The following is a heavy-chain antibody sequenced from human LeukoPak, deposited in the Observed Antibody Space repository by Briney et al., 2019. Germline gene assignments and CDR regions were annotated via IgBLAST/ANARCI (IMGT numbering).Heavy chain of an antibody. Sequence: VGSLRLSCAASGFTVSSNYMTSGREAPGNGLGGVAVLSYDGSNKYYADSVKGRFTISRDNAKNSMYLQMNSLRAEDTALYYCARGSPYYYDDRAFDIWGQGTMVTVSS. CDR2: LSYDGSNK. CDR3: ARGSPYYYDDRAFDI. V-gene: IGHV3-30*03. J-gene: IGHJ3*02. D-gene: IGHD3-22*01. CDR1: GFTVSSNY.